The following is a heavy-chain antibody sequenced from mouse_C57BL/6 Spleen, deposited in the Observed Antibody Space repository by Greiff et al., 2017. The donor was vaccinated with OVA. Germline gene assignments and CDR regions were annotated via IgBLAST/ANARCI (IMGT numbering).Heavy chain of an antibody. J-gene: IGHJ1*03. CDR2: INPNNGGT. CDR3: ARGWWDWYFDV. CDR1: GYTFTDYN. D-gene: IGHD1-1*02. Sequence: DVQLQESGPELVKPGASVKMSCKASGYTFTDYNMHWVKQSHGTSLAWIGYINPNNGGTSYNQKFKGKATLTVNKSSSTSYMELRSLTSEDSAVYDCARGWWDWYFDVGGTGTTVTVSS. V-gene: IGHV1-22*01.